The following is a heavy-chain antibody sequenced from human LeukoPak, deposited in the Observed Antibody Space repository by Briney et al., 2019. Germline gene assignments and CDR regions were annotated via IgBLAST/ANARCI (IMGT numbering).Heavy chain of an antibody. CDR3: ARSLWPEDY. Sequence: GGSLRLSCAASGFTFSSYWMSWGRQAPGKGLEWVANINQDGSDKKYVDSVTGRVTISRDNAKNSQYLQMNSLRVEDTAVYYCARSLWPEDYWGQGTLVTVSS. CDR1: GFTFSSYW. V-gene: IGHV3-7*01. J-gene: IGHJ4*02. D-gene: IGHD2-21*01. CDR2: INQDGSDK.